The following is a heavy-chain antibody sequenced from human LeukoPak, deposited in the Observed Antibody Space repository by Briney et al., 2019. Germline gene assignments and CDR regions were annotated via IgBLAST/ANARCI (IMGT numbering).Heavy chain of an antibody. J-gene: IGHJ3*02. CDR2: IWYDGSNK. CDR3: ARAKASAGLDAFDI. CDR1: GFTFSSYG. Sequence: GGSLRLSCAASGFTFSSYGMHWVRQAPGKGLEWVAVIWYDGSNKYYADSVKGRFTISRDSSRNTLFLQMNSLRAEDTAVYYCARAKASAGLDAFDIWGQGTMVTVSS. V-gene: IGHV3-30*19. D-gene: IGHD6-13*01.